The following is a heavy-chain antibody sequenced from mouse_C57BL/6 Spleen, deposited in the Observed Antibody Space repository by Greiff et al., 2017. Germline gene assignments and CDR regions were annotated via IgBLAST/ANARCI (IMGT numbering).Heavy chain of an antibody. CDR1: GFTFSSYA. CDR3: ARDEGYSWFAY. CDR2: ISDGGSYT. Sequence: EVKLVESGGGLVKPGGSLKLSCAASGFTFSSYAMSWVRQTPEKRLEWVATISDGGSYTYYPDNVKGRFTISRDNAKNNLYLQMSHLKSEDTAMYYCARDEGYSWFAYWGQGTLVTVSA. V-gene: IGHV5-4*01. J-gene: IGHJ3*01. D-gene: IGHD2-3*01.